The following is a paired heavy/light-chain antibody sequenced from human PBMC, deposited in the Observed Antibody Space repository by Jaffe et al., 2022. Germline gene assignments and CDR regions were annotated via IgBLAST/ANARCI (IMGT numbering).Light chain of an antibody. V-gene: IGKV1-12*01. J-gene: IGKJ3*01. Sequence: DIQMTQSPSSVSASVGDRVTITCRASQGIATWLAWYQQKPGKAPTLLIYAASNLQSGVPSRFSGSGSGTDFTLTISSLQPEDFATYYCQQANSFPVTFGPGTKVDIK. CDR1: QGIATW. CDR3: QQANSFPVT. CDR2: AAS.
Heavy chain of an antibody. V-gene: IGHV2-5*02. CDR2: IYWDDDK. CDR3: AHRRVGYIYGFYFDF. Sequence: QVTLTESGPTLVKPTETLTLTCTFSGFSLDTSGVSVGWFRQPPGKALEWLALIYWDDDKKYSPSLKSRLTVIKDTSKNHVSLTMSNMDPVDTATYYCAHRRVGYIYGFYFDFWGQGIRVTVSS. CDR1: GFSLDTSGVS. D-gene: IGHD5-18*01. J-gene: IGHJ4*02.